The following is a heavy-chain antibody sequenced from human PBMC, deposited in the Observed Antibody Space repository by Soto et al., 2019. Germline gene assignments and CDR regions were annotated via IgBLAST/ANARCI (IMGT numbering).Heavy chain of an antibody. CDR1: GGSISSGGYS. Sequence: PSETLSLTCTVSGGSISSGGYSWSWIRQPPGKGLEWIGYMYHSGSTYYNPSLKSRVTISVDTSKDQFSLKLSSVTAADTAVYYCAVSRDGYSMAVRGQGTTVTVSS. CDR3: AVSRDGYSMAV. CDR2: MYHSGST. V-gene: IGHV4-30-2*01. D-gene: IGHD2-2*01. J-gene: IGHJ6*02.